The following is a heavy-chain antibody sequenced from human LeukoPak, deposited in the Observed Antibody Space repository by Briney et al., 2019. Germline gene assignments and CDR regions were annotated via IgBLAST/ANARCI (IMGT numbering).Heavy chain of an antibody. CDR3: GYTNNFYH. CDR2: IKHDGSEE. CDR1: GLSISGQW. D-gene: IGHD3-16*02. J-gene: IGHJ4*02. V-gene: IGHV3-7*01. Sequence: GGSLRLSCVASGLSISGQWMNWVRHARGQGLEWVVNIKHDGSEEHYVDSVKGRFTISRDDGRNSVSLQMNSVRAEDTAVYYCGYTNNFYHWGQGTLVVVSS.